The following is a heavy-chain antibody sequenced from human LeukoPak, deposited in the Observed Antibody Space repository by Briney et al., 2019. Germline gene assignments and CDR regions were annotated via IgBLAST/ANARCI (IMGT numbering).Heavy chain of an antibody. V-gene: IGHV4-39*01. CDR3: ARGFYAFAVAARAFDI. CDR2: IYYSGST. CDR1: AGSISSSSYY. Sequence: SETLSLTCTVSAGSISSSSYYWGWIRQPPGNGLEWIGSIYYSGSTYYNPSLKSRVTISVDTSKNQFSLKLSSVTAADTAVYYCARGFYAFAVAARAFDIWGQGTMVTVSS. D-gene: IGHD3-16*01. J-gene: IGHJ3*02.